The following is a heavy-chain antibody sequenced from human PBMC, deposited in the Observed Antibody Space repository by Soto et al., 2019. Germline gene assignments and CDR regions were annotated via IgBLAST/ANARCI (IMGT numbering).Heavy chain of an antibody. J-gene: IGHJ5*02. CDR1: GFRISNYW. CDR2: INQDGSER. CDR3: ARGPWWVGP. Sequence: VVESGGGLVQPGESLRLSCAASGFRISNYWMTWFRQAPGKGLEWVAHINQDGSERDYVDSVKGRFTISRDNAKDSLYLQMNSLRGEDTAVYSCARGPWWVGPWGQGSLVIVSS. V-gene: IGHV3-7*05.